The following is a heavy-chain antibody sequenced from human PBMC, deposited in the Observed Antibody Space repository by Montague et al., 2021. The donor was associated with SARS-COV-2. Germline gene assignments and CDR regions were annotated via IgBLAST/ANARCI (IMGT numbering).Heavy chain of an antibody. Sequence: SETLSLTCNVSGASISRSDYYWAWIRQPQGKGLELIGSIHYIGNTYYNPYLESRVTISVDTSENQFSLKLRSVSAADTAVHYCARLLPDGTVVATDIPFDSWGQGTLVTVSS. D-gene: IGHD2-21*02. CDR3: ARLLPDGTVVATDIPFDS. CDR1: GASISRSDYY. CDR2: IHYIGNT. V-gene: IGHV4-39*01. J-gene: IGHJ4*02.